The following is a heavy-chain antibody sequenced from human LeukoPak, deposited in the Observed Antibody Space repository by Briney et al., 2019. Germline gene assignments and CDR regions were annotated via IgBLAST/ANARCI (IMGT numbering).Heavy chain of an antibody. CDR3: ARDWGSYYSHYFDY. J-gene: IGHJ4*02. CDR2: IGSSGSTI. D-gene: IGHD3-10*01. CDR1: GFTFSIYE. V-gene: IGHV3-48*03. Sequence: PGGSLRLSCAASGFTFSIYEMNRVRQAPGKGLEWVSYIGSSGSTIYYADSVKGRFTISRDNAKNSLYLQMNSLRAEDTAVYYCARDWGSYYSHYFDYRGQGTLVTGSS.